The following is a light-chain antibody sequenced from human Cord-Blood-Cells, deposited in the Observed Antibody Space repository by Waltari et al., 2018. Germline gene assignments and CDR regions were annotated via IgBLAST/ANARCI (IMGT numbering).Light chain of an antibody. CDR1: SRDVGGYNY. V-gene: IGLV2-11*01. J-gene: IGLJ2*01. Sequence: QSALTQPRSVSGSPGQSVTISCTGTSRDVGGYNYVSWYQQHPGKAPKLMIHDVSKRPSGVPDRFSGSKSGNTASLTISGLQAEDEADYYCCSYAGSYTVVFGGGTKLTVL. CDR2: DVS. CDR3: CSYAGSYTVV.